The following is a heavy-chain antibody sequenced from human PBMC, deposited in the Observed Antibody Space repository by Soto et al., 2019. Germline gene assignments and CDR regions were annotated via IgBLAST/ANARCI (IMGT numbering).Heavy chain of an antibody. CDR3: AHRALYSGSYWDGGYFDA. CDR2: IYWDDDK. CDR1: GFSLSTSGVG. Sequence: QITLRQSGPTRVRPTQPLTLTCNFSGFSLSTSGVGVGWIRQPPGKAPEWLVVIYWDDDKRYSPSLKNRLTITKEXXKXQXXLTMTNMDPVDTGTYYCAHRALYSGSYWDGGYFDAWGQGTPVTVSP. V-gene: IGHV2-5*02. D-gene: IGHD1-26*01. J-gene: IGHJ4*02.